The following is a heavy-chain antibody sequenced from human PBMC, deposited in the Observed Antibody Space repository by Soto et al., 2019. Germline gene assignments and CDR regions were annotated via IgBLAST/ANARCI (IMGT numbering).Heavy chain of an antibody. CDR2: ITSNGGNT. CDR3: ARDFRPPYGVRFFDY. Sequence: GGSLRLSCAASGFTFSSYAMHWVRQAPGKGLEYVSAITSNGGNTDYASSVKGRFTISRDNSKNTLYLLMNSLRAEDTAVYYCARDFRPPYGVRFFDYWGQGTLVTVSS. CDR1: GFTFSSYA. V-gene: IGHV3-64*01. D-gene: IGHD4-17*01. J-gene: IGHJ4*02.